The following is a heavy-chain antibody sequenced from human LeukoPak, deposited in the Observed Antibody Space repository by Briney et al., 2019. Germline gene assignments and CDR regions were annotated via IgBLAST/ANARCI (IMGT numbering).Heavy chain of an antibody. CDR2: IYTSGST. D-gene: IGHD2-8*01. J-gene: IGHJ3*02. Sequence: PSQTLSLTCTVSGGSISSGSYYWSWLRQPAGKGLEWIGRIYTSGSTNYNPSLKSRVTISVDTSKNQFSLKLSSVTAADTAVYYCARDVYDAFDIWGQGTMVTVSS. CDR3: ARDVYDAFDI. CDR1: GGSISSGSYY. V-gene: IGHV4-61*02.